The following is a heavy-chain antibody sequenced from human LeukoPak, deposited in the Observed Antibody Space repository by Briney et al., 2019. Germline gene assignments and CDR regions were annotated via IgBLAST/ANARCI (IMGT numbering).Heavy chain of an antibody. CDR3: ARDLLGIALHAFDI. D-gene: IGHD3-16*01. CDR1: GFTFSSYG. CDR2: IRYDGSNK. V-gene: IGHV3-30*02. J-gene: IGHJ3*02. Sequence: GGSLRLSCAASGFTFSSYGMHWVRQAPGKGLEWVAFIRYDGSNKYYADSVKGRFTISRDNSKNTLYLQMNSLRAEDTAVYYCARDLLGIALHAFDIWGQGTMVTVSS.